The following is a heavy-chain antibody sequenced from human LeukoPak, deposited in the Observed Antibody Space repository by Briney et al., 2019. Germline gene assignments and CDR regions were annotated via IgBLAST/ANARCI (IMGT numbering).Heavy chain of an antibody. CDR2: ISSSGSTI. CDR1: GFTFSDYY. V-gene: IGHV3-11*04. CDR3: ARAGFWSDGGYYYMDV. D-gene: IGHD3-3*01. J-gene: IGHJ6*03. Sequence: GGSLRLSCAASGFTFSDYYMSWIRQAPWKGLEWVSYISSSGSTIYYADSVKGRFTISRDNAKNSLYLQMNSLRAEDTAVYYCARAGFWSDGGYYYMDVWGKGTTVTVSS.